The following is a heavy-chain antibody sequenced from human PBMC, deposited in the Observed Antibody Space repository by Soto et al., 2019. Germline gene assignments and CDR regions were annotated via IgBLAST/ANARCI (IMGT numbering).Heavy chain of an antibody. V-gene: IGHV4-30-4*01. D-gene: IGHD4-17*01. CDR3: ASHDYAHYGIDV. J-gene: IGHJ6*02. CDR1: GGSISSCDYY. CDR2: IYYSGST. Sequence: PSETLSLTCTVSGGSISSCDYYWSWIRQPPGKGLEWIGYIYYSGSTYYNPSLKSRVTISVDTSKNQFSLKLSSVTAADTAVYYCASHDYAHYGIDVWGQGTTVTVSS.